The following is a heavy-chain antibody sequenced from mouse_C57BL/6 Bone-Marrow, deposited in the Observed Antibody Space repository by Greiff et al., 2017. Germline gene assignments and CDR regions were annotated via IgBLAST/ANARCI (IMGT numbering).Heavy chain of an antibody. CDR2: IDPENGDN. J-gene: IGHJ3*01. V-gene: IGHV14-4*01. CDR3: TSLIYYDYGLFAY. CDR1: GFNIKDDY. Sequence: EVKLVESGAELVRPGASVKLSCTASGFNIKDDYMHWVKQRPEQGLEWIGWIDPENGDNEYASKFQGKATITADTSSNTAYLQLSSLTSEDTAVYYCTSLIYYDYGLFAYWGQGTLVTVSA. D-gene: IGHD2-4*01.